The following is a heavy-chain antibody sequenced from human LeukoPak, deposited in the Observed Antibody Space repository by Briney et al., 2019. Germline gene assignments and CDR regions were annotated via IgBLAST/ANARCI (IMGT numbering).Heavy chain of an antibody. J-gene: IGHJ6*03. Sequence: GGSLRLSCAASGFTFSSYWMSWVRQAPGKGLEWVANIKQDGSEKYYVDSVRGRFTISRDNAKNSLYLQMNSLRAEDTAVYYCARDSPPARPYYYYYYMDVWGKGTTVTVSS. CDR3: ARDSPPARPYYYYYYMDV. CDR2: IKQDGSEK. CDR1: GFTFSSYW. V-gene: IGHV3-7*01. D-gene: IGHD6-6*01.